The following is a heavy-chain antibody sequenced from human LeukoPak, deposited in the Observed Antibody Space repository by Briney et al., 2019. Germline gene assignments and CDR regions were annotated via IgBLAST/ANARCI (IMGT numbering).Heavy chain of an antibody. Sequence: GGSLRLSCAASGFTFSSYAMHWVRQAPGKGLEWVAVISYDGSNKYYADSVKGRFTISRDNSKNTLYLQMNSLRAEDTAVYYCATDDSQEHGRNYYGSGASDYWGQGTLVTVSS. J-gene: IGHJ4*02. CDR3: ATDDSQEHGRNYYGSGASDY. CDR2: ISYDGSNK. D-gene: IGHD3-10*01. CDR1: GFTFSSYA. V-gene: IGHV3-30-3*01.